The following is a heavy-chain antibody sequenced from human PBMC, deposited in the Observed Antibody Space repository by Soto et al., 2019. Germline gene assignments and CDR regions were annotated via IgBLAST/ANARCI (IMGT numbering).Heavy chain of an antibody. Sequence: SETLSLTCTVSGGSISSYYWSWIRQPPGKGLEWIGYFYSSGSTNYDPSLKSRVTMSVDTSKNQFSLKLTSVTAADTAVYYCAETGTTSSTAFDTWGQGTMVTVSS. D-gene: IGHD1-7*01. J-gene: IGHJ3*02. CDR1: GGSISSYY. V-gene: IGHV4-59*01. CDR2: FYSSGST. CDR3: AETGTTSSTAFDT.